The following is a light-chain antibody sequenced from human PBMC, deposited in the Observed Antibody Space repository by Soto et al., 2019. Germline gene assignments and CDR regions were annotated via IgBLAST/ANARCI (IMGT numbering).Light chain of an antibody. V-gene: IGKV1-5*03. Sequence: IQMTQSTSTLSASIGDRVTITCRASESIRTWLAWYQHKPGKAPKLLIYKASTLKSGVPSRFSGSGSGTEFTLTISSLQPDDFATYYCQHYNSYSEAFGQGTKVDIK. CDR2: KAS. CDR3: QHYNSYSEA. CDR1: ESIRTW. J-gene: IGKJ1*01.